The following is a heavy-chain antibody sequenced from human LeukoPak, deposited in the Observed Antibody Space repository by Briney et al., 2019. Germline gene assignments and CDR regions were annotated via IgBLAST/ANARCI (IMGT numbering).Heavy chain of an antibody. CDR2: ISHSGSP. V-gene: IGHV4-4*02. CDR1: GGFIINGKW. CDR3: ARDSIAGYSLSW. J-gene: IGHJ4*02. Sequence: SGTLSLTCGVSGGFIINGKWWSWVRQPPGKGLEWIGEISHSGSPNYNPSLKGRLTISVDTAKNQFSLKLSSVTAADTAVCYCARDSIAGYSLSWWGQGTLVTVSS. D-gene: IGHD3-9*01.